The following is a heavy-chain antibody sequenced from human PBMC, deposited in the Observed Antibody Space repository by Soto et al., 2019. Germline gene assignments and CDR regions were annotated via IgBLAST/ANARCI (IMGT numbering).Heavy chain of an antibody. D-gene: IGHD2-15*01. CDR3: AREPRYYSSGSCSILGDAFDL. Sequence: EVQLVESGGGLVQPGGSLRLSCVASGFTVTDIYMNWVRQAPGKGLEWVSVIYKDFTDYADFVRGRFSVSTDTSKNAIYIKLDNLRAEDTAVYYCAREPRYYSSGSCSILGDAFDLWGQGAMVTVSS. J-gene: IGHJ3*01. V-gene: IGHV3-66*01. CDR1: GFTVTDIY. CDR2: IYKDFT.